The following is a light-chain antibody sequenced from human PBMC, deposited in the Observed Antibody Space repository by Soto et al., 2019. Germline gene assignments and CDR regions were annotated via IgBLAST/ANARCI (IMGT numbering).Light chain of an antibody. J-gene: IGLJ1*01. Sequence: LTQPPSASGSPGQSVAISCTGTSSDVGGYNYVSWYQLHPGKAPKLMIYEVNMRPSGVPDRFSGSKSGNTASLTVSGLRAEDEADYYCSSYAGSNNYVFGTGTKVTVL. CDR3: SSYAGSNNYV. CDR1: SSDVGGYNY. V-gene: IGLV2-8*01. CDR2: EVN.